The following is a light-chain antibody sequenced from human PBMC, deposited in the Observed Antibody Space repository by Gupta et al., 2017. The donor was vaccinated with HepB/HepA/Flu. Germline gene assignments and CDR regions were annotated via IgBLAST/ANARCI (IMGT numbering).Light chain of an antibody. CDR1: QRISSY. J-gene: IGKJ2*02. V-gene: IGKV1-39*01. Sequence: DIQMTQSPSSLSASVGDRVTITCRASQRISSYLNWYQQKPGKAPKLLIYAASSLQIGVPSRISDSESGTDFTLTISRLQPEDFATYYCQQSDSTPCTFGQGTKMEIK. CDR3: QQSDSTPCT. CDR2: AAS.